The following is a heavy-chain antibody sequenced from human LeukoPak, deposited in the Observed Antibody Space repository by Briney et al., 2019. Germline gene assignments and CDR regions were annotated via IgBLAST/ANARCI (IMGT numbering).Heavy chain of an antibody. CDR2: IYSGGST. CDR3: ARIPLFFGDDY. V-gene: IGHV3-66*01. Sequence: GGSLRLSCAASGFTVSSNYMSWVRQAPGKGLEWVSVIYSGGSTYYADSVKGRFTISRDNSKNTLYLQMNSLRAEDTAVYYCARIPLFFGDDYWGQGTLVTVSS. CDR1: GFTVSSNY. D-gene: IGHD3-16*01. J-gene: IGHJ4*02.